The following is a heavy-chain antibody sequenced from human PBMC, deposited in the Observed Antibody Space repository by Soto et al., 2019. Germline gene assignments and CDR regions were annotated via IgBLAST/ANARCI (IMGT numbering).Heavy chain of an antibody. V-gene: IGHV4-59*01. D-gene: IGHD3-10*01. CDR1: GGSISSYY. CDR2: IYYSGST. CDR3: ARAYYGSGSSKMDV. Sequence: SETLSLTCTVSGGSISSYYWSWIRQPPGKGLEWIGYIYYSGSTNYNPSLKSRVTISVDTSKNQFSLKLSSVTAADTAVYYCARAYYGSGSSKMDVWGKGTTVTVSS. J-gene: IGHJ6*04.